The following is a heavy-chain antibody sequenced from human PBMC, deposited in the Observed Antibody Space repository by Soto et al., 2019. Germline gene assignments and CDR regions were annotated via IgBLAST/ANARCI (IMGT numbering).Heavy chain of an antibody. CDR1: MVRLSIYV. CDR3: ARDPMNYYYYYGMDV. V-gene: IGHV3-33*01. CDR2: IWYDGSNK. J-gene: IGHJ6*01. Sequence: PWGSTKVSCAACMVRLSIYVMRGVRQAQGKGLEWVAVIWYDGSNKYYADSVKGLFTISRDNSKNTLYLQMNSLRADDTAVYYCARDPMNYYYYYGMDVWGQRTTGTVSS.